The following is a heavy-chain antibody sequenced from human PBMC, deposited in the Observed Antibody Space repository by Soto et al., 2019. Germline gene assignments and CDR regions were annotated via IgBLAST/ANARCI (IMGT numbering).Heavy chain of an antibody. Sequence: SETLSLTCVVSAFSISSGYYRGWVRQPPGKGLEWIGTIYHSGSTFYNPSLKSRVTISVDTSKNQFSLKLNSVTAADTALYYCARVDRRCWTPNLSDHRVQGSLFTIAS. D-gene: IGHD1-1*01. CDR3: ARVDRRCWTPNLSDH. V-gene: IGHV4-38-2*01. CDR2: IYHSGST. CDR1: AFSISSGYY. J-gene: IGHJ4*02.